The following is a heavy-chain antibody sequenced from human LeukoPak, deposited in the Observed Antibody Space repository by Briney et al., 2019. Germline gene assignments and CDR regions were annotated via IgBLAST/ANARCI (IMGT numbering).Heavy chain of an antibody. V-gene: IGHV1-8*02. Sequence: ASVKVSCKASGYTFTSYDINWVRQATGQGLEWMGWMNPNSGNTDYAKKFQGRVTMTRDTSISTAHMELSRLRSDDTAVYYCARRWVATHFDYWGQGTLVTVSS. CDR2: MNPNSGNT. CDR1: GYTFTSYD. D-gene: IGHD5-12*01. J-gene: IGHJ4*02. CDR3: ARRWVATHFDY.